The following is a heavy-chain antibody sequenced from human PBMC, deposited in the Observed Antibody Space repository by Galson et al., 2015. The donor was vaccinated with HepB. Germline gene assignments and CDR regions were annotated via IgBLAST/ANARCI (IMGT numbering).Heavy chain of an antibody. V-gene: IGHV3-21*01. CDR2: ISSSSSYI. Sequence: SLRLSCAASGFTFSSYSMNWVRQAPGKGLEWVSSISSSSSYIYYADSVKGRFTISRDNAKNSLYLQMNSLRAEDTAVYYCARDFKTGDPFDYWGQGTLVTVSS. J-gene: IGHJ4*02. CDR3: ARDFKTGDPFDY. D-gene: IGHD7-27*01. CDR1: GFTFSSYS.